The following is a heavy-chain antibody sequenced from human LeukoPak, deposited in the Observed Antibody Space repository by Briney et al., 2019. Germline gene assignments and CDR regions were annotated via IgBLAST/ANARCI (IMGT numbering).Heavy chain of an antibody. CDR3: ARAWFYYGSGLDY. Sequence: GGSLRLSCAASGFTFSSYGMHWVRQAPDKGLEWVAFIRYDENNKNYADSVKGRFTISRDNSKNTLYLQMNSLRAEDTAVYYCARAWFYYGSGLDYWGQGTLVTVSS. CDR2: IRYDENNK. CDR1: GFTFSSYG. J-gene: IGHJ4*02. D-gene: IGHD3-10*01. V-gene: IGHV3-30*02.